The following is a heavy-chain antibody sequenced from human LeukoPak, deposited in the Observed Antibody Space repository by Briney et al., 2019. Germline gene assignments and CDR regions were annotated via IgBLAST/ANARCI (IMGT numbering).Heavy chain of an antibody. CDR3: ARDGLGDSSGYFFSNYFDY. CDR2: INWNGGST. Sequence: WIRQAPGKGLEWVSGINWNGGSTGYADSVKGRFTISRDNAKNSLYLQINSLRAEDTAFYYCARDGLGDSSGYFFSNYFDYWGQGTLVTVSS. D-gene: IGHD3-22*01. V-gene: IGHV3-20*03. J-gene: IGHJ4*02.